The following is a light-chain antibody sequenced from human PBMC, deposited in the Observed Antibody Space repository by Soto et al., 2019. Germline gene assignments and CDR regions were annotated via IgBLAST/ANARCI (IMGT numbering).Light chain of an antibody. J-gene: IGKJ5*01. CDR1: NRFGSSY. CDR2: GAS. V-gene: IGKV3-20*01. Sequence: EIVLTQSPGTLSLSPGERATLSCRAINRFGSSYLAGYQQKPGQAPRLLIYGASSRATGIPDRFSGSGSGTDFTLTISRLEPEDFAVYYCQQYGSSPPITFGQGTRLEIK. CDR3: QQYGSSPPIT.